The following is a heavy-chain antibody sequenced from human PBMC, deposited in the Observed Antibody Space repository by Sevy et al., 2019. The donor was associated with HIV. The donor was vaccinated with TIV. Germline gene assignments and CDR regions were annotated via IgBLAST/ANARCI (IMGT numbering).Heavy chain of an antibody. CDR2: INPNGGGT. D-gene: IGHD3-10*01. CDR3: ARSVYGSGTYLNDY. V-gene: IGHV1-2*02. Sequence: ASVKVSCKASGYYFTGYYVHWVRQAPGQGLEWMGWINPNGGGTNIGQKFHGRVTMSRDTSITTAYMELIRLRSNETGVYYCARSVYGSGTYLNDYWGQGTLVTVSS. J-gene: IGHJ4*02. CDR1: GYYFTGYY.